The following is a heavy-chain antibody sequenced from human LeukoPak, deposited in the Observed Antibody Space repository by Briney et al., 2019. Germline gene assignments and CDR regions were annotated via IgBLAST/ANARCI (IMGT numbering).Heavy chain of an antibody. V-gene: IGHV4-59*01. Sequence: SETLSLTCTVSGDSISSYYWSWIRQPPGKGLEWIGYIYYSGSTKYNPSLKSRVTISLDTSKNQFSLKLTSVAAADTAVYYCARGLWFGDENPPYFDYWGQGILVTVSS. CDR2: IYYSGST. J-gene: IGHJ4*02. CDR3: ARGLWFGDENPPYFDY. D-gene: IGHD3-10*01. CDR1: GDSISSYY.